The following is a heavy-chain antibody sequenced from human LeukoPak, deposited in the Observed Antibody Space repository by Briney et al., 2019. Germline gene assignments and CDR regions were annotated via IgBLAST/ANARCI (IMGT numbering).Heavy chain of an antibody. J-gene: IGHJ4*01. CDR3: ASDKSLTATACTPGD. Sequence: ASVKVSCKASGYSFTDYYMHWVRQAPGQGLEWMGWINPNSGGTNYAQKFQGRVTMTRDTSISTAYMELSRLRSDDTAVYYCASDKSLTATACTPGDWGEGTLVTVSS. CDR1: GYSFTDYY. CDR2: INPNSGGT. D-gene: IGHD4-11*01. V-gene: IGHV1-2*02.